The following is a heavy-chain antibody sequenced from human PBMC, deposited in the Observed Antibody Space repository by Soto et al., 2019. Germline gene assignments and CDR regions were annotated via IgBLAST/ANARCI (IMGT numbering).Heavy chain of an antibody. CDR3: AHRHSSGWFDY. D-gene: IGHD6-19*01. J-gene: IGHJ4*02. CDR1: GFSLSTSGVG. V-gene: IGHV2-5*02. Sequence: QITLKESGPTLVKPTQTLTLTCTFSGFSLSTSGVGVGWIRQPPGKALEWLALIYWDDDKRYSPSLKSRLTITKDTYKNHDDLTMTNMDPVDTATYFWAHRHSSGWFDYWGQGTLVTVYS. CDR2: IYWDDDK.